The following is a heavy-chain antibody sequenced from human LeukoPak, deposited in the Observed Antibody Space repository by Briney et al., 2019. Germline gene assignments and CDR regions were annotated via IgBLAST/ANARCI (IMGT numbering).Heavy chain of an antibody. J-gene: IGHJ3*02. CDR3: ARYASGTDVLDI. CDR1: GFTFSDFG. D-gene: IGHD3-10*01. Sequence: GGSLRLSCAASGFTFSDFGMHWVRQTPGEGLEWVAFIPYEGSNKYYAESVKGRFTISRDNSKNTLYLQMNSLRTEDTAVYYCARYASGTDVLDIWGQGTMVTVSS. V-gene: IGHV3-30*19. CDR2: IPYEGSNK.